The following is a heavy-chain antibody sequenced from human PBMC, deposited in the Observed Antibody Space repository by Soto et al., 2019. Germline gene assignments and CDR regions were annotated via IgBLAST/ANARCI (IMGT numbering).Heavy chain of an antibody. Sequence: PVGSLRLSCAASGFTFSDHYMAWFRQTPERGLEWLAYISHRSLTIYHARSVKDRFTISRDDATDSIYLQMNNLRVEDTAVYFCARGGGSSPFDYWGQGTVVTVSS. V-gene: IGHV3-11*01. CDR1: GFTFSDHY. J-gene: IGHJ4*02. CDR3: ARGGGSSPFDY. CDR2: ISHRSLTI. D-gene: IGHD6-6*01.